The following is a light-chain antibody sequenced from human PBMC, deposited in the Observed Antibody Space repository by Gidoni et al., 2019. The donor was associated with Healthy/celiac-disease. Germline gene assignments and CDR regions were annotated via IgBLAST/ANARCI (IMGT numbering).Light chain of an antibody. J-gene: IGKJ4*01. CDR3: QKYNSAPLT. CDR1: QDISNY. Sequence: IQMTPSPSFLSASVGDRVTIPSRASQDISNYLAWYQQKPGKVPKLLIYAASTLQSGVPYRFSGSGSGTDFTLTISSLEPEDVATYYCQKYNSAPLTFGGGTKVEIK. V-gene: IGKV1-27*01. CDR2: AAS.